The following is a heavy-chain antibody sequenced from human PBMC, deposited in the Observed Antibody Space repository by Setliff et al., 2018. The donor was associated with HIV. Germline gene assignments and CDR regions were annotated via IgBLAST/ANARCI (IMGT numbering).Heavy chain of an antibody. V-gene: IGHV1-18*01. Sequence: ASVKVSCKASGYTFTNYGITWVRQAPGQGLEWMGWISAYNGNTNYSQNLQGRVTMTTDTSTSTAYMELRSLRSDDTAVYYCARCLKDIVVAPYAGGGMDVWGKGTTVTVS. J-gene: IGHJ6*03. CDR3: ARCLKDIVVAPYAGGGMDV. CDR1: GYTFTNYG. CDR2: ISAYNGNT. D-gene: IGHD2-2*01.